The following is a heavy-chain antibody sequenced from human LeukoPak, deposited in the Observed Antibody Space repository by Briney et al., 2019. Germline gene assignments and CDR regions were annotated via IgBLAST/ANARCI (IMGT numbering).Heavy chain of an antibody. V-gene: IGHV3-66*01. CDR3: ARETKPPRRGYTYGPTDY. D-gene: IGHD5-18*01. CDR2: IYSYGTT. CDR1: GFTVTSNY. Sequence: PGGSLRLSCAAPGFTVTSNYMSWVRQAPGKGLEWVSIIYSYGTTYYADSVKGRFTISRDNSKNTLYLQMNSLRAEDTAVYYCARETKPPRRGYTYGPTDYWGQGTLVTVSS. J-gene: IGHJ4*02.